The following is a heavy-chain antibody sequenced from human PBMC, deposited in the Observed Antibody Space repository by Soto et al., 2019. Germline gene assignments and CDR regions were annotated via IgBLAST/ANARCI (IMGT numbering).Heavy chain of an antibody. Sequence: QVQLVQSGAEEKKPGASVKVSCKASGYTFTSYAMHWVRQAPGQRLEWMGWINAGNGNTKYSQKFHDRVTITRDTSASTAYMELSSLRSEDTVGDCCWTGSGYYYWDDDWGQGTLVTVSS. CDR1: GYTFTSYA. CDR3: WTGSGYYYWDDD. CDR2: INAGNGNT. V-gene: IGHV1-3*05. D-gene: IGHD3-22*01. J-gene: IGHJ4*02.